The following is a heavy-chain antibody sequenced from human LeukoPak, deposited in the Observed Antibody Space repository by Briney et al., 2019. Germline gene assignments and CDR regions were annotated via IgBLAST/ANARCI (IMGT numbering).Heavy chain of an antibody. CDR2: INHSGST. D-gene: IGHD1-1*01. Sequence: ASETLSLTCAVYGGSFSGYYWSWIRQPPGKGLEWIGEINHSGSTNYNPSLKSRVTISVDTSKNQFSLKLSSVTAADTAVYYCASQLERKNAFDIWGQGTMVTVSS. J-gene: IGHJ3*02. CDR3: ASQLERKNAFDI. V-gene: IGHV4-34*01. CDR1: GGSFSGYY.